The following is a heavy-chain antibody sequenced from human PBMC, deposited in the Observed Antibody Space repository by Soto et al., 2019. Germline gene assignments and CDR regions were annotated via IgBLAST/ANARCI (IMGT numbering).Heavy chain of an antibody. CDR2: VSHTGST. V-gene: IGHV4-59*03. D-gene: IGHD3-22*01. CDR1: GGSMNYYY. CDR3: ARYSPPKKAYDSNPGWFDP. J-gene: IGHJ5*02. Sequence: QVQLQESGPGKVKPSETLSLTCSVSGGSMNYYYWTWIRQSPGKGLEWIGSVSHTGSTTYSPSLNSRVVISLDTSRNQFSLTLSSVTAADTAVYFCARYSPPKKAYDSNPGWFDPWGQGTLVAVTS.